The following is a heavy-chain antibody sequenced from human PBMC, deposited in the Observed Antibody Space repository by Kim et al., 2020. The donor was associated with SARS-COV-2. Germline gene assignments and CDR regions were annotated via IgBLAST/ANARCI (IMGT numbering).Heavy chain of an antibody. CDR1: GFTFSSYS. J-gene: IGHJ6*02. CDR2: ISSSSSYI. Sequence: GGSLRLSCAASGFTFSSYSMNWVRQAPGKGLEWVSSISSSSSYIYYADSVKGRFTISRDNAKNSLYLQMNSLRAEDTAVYYCARDGLLWFGEGNGMDVWGQGTTVTVSS. CDR3: ARDGLLWFGEGNGMDV. D-gene: IGHD3-10*01. V-gene: IGHV3-21*01.